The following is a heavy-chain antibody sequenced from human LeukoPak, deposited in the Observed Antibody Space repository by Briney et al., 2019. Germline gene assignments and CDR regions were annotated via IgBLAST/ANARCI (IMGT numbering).Heavy chain of an antibody. Sequence: ASVNVSCTASVYTFTSYGISWERQAPGQGLEWMGWISAYNGNTNYAQKLQGRVTMTTDTSTSTAYMELRSLRSDDTAVYYCARGWYDQLLDYWGQGTLVTVSS. J-gene: IGHJ4*02. CDR3: ARGWYDQLLDY. CDR2: ISAYNGNT. V-gene: IGHV1-18*01. D-gene: IGHD2-2*01. CDR1: VYTFTSYG.